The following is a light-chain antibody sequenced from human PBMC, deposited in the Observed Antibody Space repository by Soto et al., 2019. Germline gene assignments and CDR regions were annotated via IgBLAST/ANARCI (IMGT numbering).Light chain of an antibody. J-gene: IGKJ2*01. CDR2: GAF. Sequence: EIVLTQSPGTLSLSPGEGTTLSCTTSQSVSSTYFAWYQQKPGQAPRLLIYGAFNRATGIPDRFSGSGSGTDFTLTISRLEPEDFAMYYCQQYDSSPPGYTFGQGTKLEIK. CDR1: QSVSSTY. V-gene: IGKV3-20*01. CDR3: QQYDSSPPGYT.